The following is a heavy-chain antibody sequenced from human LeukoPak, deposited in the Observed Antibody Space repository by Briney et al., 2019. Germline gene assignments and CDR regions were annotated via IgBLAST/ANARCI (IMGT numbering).Heavy chain of an antibody. D-gene: IGHD2-2*01. CDR1: GGTFSSYA. CDR3: AKTPASTTYYDY. V-gene: IGHV1-2*02. CDR2: INPRSGGT. J-gene: IGHJ4*02. Sequence: ASVKVSCKASGGTFSSYAISWVRQAPGQGLEWVGWINPRSGGTNYAQQFQGRVTMTRDTSITTAYMELSGLTFDDTAVYYCAKTPASTTYYDYWGQGTLVTVSS.